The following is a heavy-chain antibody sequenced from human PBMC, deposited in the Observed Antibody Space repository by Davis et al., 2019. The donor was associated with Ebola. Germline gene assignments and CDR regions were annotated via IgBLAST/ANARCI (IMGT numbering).Heavy chain of an antibody. V-gene: IGHV3-7*03. J-gene: IGHJ4*02. Sequence: PGGSLRLSCATPGSTFSGHSLTWVRQAPGKGLEWVANINQDGSEKNYVDSVKGRFTISRDNAKSSLYVYMNSLRGDDTAVYYCARHHYMRIDYWGQGSVVTVSS. CDR2: INQDGSEK. CDR1: GSTFSGHS. D-gene: IGHD4-11*01. CDR3: ARHHYMRIDY.